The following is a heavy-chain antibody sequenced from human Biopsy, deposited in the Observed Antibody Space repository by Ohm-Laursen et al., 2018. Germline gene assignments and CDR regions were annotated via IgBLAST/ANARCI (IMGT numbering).Heavy chain of an antibody. CDR3: AGGAAKGNPYDH. D-gene: IGHD3-10*01. J-gene: IGHJ5*02. CDR1: GGTFSSYV. CDR2: IIPTFDTP. Sequence: GSSVKVSCKVSGGTFSSYVISWVRQAPGQGLEWMGRIIPTFDTPTYAPDFQGRVTFTADKSTGTAHLDLSRLRPEDTAIYYCAGGAAKGNPYDHWGRGTLVTVSS. V-gene: IGHV1-69*06.